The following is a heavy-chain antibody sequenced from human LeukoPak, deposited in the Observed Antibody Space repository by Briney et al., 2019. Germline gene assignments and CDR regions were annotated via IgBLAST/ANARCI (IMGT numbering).Heavy chain of an antibody. J-gene: IGHJ4*02. Sequence: RGSLRLSCAASGFTFSSYAMSWVRQAPGKGLEWVSAISGSGGSTYYADSVKGRFTISRDNSKNTLYLQMNSLRAEDTAVYYCAKDPGPTYYDFWSGYIDYWGQGTLVTVSS. CDR3: AKDPGPTYYDFWSGYIDY. CDR1: GFTFSSYA. CDR2: ISGSGGST. V-gene: IGHV3-23*01. D-gene: IGHD3-3*01.